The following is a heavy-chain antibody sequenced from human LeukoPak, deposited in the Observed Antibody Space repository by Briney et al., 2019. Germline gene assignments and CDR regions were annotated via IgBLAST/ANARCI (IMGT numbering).Heavy chain of an antibody. CDR2: ISGSGGST. Sequence: GGSLRLSCAASGFTFSSYAMSWVRQAPGKGLEWVSAISGSGGSTYYADSVKGRFTISRDNSKNTLYLQMNGLRAEDTAVYYCASPYGDLDAFDIWGQGTMVTVSS. J-gene: IGHJ3*02. CDR3: ASPYGDLDAFDI. D-gene: IGHD4-17*01. V-gene: IGHV3-23*01. CDR1: GFTFSSYA.